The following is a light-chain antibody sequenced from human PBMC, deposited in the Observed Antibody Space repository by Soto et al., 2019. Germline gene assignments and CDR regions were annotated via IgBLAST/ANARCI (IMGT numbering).Light chain of an antibody. CDR1: QTVTFSY. CDR3: QQYNNWPPT. Sequence: IVLTQSPATPSLSPGERATLSCRTSQTVTFSYLAWYQQKPGQAPRLLIFGASTRATGIPARFSGSGSGTEFTLTISSLQSEDFAVYYCQQYNNWPPTLGQGTKVDIK. CDR2: GAS. V-gene: IGKV3-15*01. J-gene: IGKJ1*01.